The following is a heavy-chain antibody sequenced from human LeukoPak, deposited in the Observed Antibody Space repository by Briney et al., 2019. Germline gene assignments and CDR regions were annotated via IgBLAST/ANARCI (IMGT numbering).Heavy chain of an antibody. V-gene: IGHV4-59*08. CDR2: IYYSGST. CDR3: ARHLRTGRGYCSSTSCYGHYYYGMDV. CDR1: GGSISSYY. D-gene: IGHD2-2*01. J-gene: IGHJ6*02. Sequence: SETLSLTCTVSGGSISSYYWSWIRQPPGKGLEWIGYIYYSGSTNYNPPLKSRVTISVDTSKNQFSLKLSSVTAADTAVYYCARHLRTGRGYCSSTSCYGHYYYGMDVWGQGTTVTVS.